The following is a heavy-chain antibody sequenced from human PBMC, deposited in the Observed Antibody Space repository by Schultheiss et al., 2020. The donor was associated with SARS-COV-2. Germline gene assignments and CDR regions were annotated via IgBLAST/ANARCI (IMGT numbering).Heavy chain of an antibody. V-gene: IGHV3-23*01. CDR1: GFTFSSYA. Sequence: GGSLRLSCAASGFTFSSYAMSWVRQAPGKGLEWVSRISSDGSFTGYADSVKGRFTISRDNSKNTLYLQMSSLRAEDTAVYYCARESGLKSFDYWGQGTLVTVSS. CDR3: ARESGLKSFDY. J-gene: IGHJ4*02. D-gene: IGHD5/OR15-5a*01. CDR2: ISSDGSFT.